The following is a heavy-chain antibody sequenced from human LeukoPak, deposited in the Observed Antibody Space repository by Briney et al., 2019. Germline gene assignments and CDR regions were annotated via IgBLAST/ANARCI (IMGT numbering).Heavy chain of an antibody. Sequence: ASVKVSCKASGYTFTGYYMHWVRQAPGQGLEWMGWINPNSGGTNYAQKFQGWVTMTRDTSISTAYMELSRLRSDDTAVYYCARTEDCDILTGYYKGGYFDYWGQGTLVTVSS. CDR1: GYTFTGYY. J-gene: IGHJ4*02. CDR2: INPNSGGT. V-gene: IGHV1-2*04. D-gene: IGHD3-9*01. CDR3: ARTEDCDILTGYYKGGYFDY.